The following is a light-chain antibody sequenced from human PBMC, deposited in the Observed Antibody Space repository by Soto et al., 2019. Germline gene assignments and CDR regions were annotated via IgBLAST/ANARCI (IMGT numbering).Light chain of an antibody. CDR3: QQYNNWPPFT. CDR2: GAS. J-gene: IGKJ3*01. Sequence: EIVMTQSPATLSVSPGERATLSCRASQSVSSNLAWYQQKPGQAPRLLIYGASTRATGIPARFSGSGSGTEFTLTISSLQSKDFALYYCQQYNNWPPFTFGPGTKVDIK. CDR1: QSVSSN. V-gene: IGKV3D-15*01.